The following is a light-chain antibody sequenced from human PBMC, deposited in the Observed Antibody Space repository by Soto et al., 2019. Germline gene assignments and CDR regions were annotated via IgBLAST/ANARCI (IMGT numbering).Light chain of an antibody. CDR1: QDISND. V-gene: IGKV1-33*01. CDR2: DAS. J-gene: IGKJ4*01. CDR3: PQYDNLPLT. Sequence: DIQMTQSPSSLSASVGDRVTITCQASQDISNDLNWYQQKPGKAPKRLLYDASNLETGVPSRFSGSGSGTDFTFTISSLQPEDIATYYCPQYDNLPLTFGGGTKVEI.